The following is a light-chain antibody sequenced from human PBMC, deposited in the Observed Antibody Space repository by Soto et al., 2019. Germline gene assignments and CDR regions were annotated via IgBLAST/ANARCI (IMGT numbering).Light chain of an antibody. CDR3: QQYGSSPNT. CDR2: GAS. Sequence: EIVLTQSPGTLSLSPGERATLSCRASQSVSSRHLAWYQQKPGQTPRLLIHGASSRATGIPDRFSGSGSGTDFALTISRLEPEDFAVYYCQQYGSSPNTFGGGTKVEIK. CDR1: QSVSSRH. J-gene: IGKJ4*01. V-gene: IGKV3-20*01.